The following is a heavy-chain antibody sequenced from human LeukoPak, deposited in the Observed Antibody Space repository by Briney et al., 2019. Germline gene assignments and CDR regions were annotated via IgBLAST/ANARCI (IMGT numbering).Heavy chain of an antibody. J-gene: IGHJ4*02. CDR1: GFTFSSYS. CDR2: ISSSSSYI. V-gene: IGHV3-21*01. CDR3: ARALYTSGWYPDYFDY. D-gene: IGHD6-19*01. Sequence: GGSLRLSCAASGFTFSSYSMNWVRRAPGKGLEWVSSISSSSSYIYYADSVKGRFTISRDNAKNSLYLQMNSLRAEDTAVYYCARALYTSGWYPDYFDYWGQGTLVTVSS.